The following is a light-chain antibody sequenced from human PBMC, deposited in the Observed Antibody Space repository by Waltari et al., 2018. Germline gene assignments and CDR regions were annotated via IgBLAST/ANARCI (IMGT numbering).Light chain of an antibody. Sequence: QSVLTQPPSASGTPGQSVTISCSGSSPHTGSNFVYWYQQLPGAAPKLLIYRNDQRPSGVPDRFSGSKSGTSASLAISGLRSEDESEYSCATWDGSLSGVVFGGGTKLTVL. CDR1: SPHTGSNF. J-gene: IGLJ2*01. V-gene: IGLV1-47*01. CDR2: RND. CDR3: ATWDGSLSGVV.